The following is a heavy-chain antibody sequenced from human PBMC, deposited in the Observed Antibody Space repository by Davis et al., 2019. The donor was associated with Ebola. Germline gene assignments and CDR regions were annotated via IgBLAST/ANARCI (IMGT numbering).Heavy chain of an antibody. CDR3: ARHMMTSGGSLYYYYMDV. V-gene: IGHV5-51*01. D-gene: IGHD1-26*01. CDR1: GYSFTRYW. Sequence: PGGSLRLSCKASGYSFTRYWIGWVRQMPGKGLEWMGIIYPGDSDTRYSPSFQGQVTISADKSVSTAYLQWSTLEASDTAIYYCARHMMTSGGSLYYYYMDVWGKGTTVTVSS. CDR2: IYPGDSDT. J-gene: IGHJ6*03.